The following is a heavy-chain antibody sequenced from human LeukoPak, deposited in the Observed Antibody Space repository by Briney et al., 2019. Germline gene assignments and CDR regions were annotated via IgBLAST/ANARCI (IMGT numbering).Heavy chain of an antibody. CDR2: ISGNGGGT. CDR3: AKDPAAPGTAEYFQH. CDR1: GLTFSSYA. V-gene: IGHV3-23*01. D-gene: IGHD6-13*01. Sequence: PGGSLRLSCAASGLTFSSYAMSWVRQAPGKGLEWVSGISGNGGGTYYADSVRGRFTISRDNAKNTVYLQMNSLRAEDTAVYYCAKDPAAPGTAEYFQHWGQGTLVTVSS. J-gene: IGHJ1*01.